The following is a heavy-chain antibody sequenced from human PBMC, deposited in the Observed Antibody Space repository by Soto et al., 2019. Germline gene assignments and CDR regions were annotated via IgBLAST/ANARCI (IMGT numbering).Heavy chain of an antibody. V-gene: IGHV4-59*12. J-gene: IGHJ4*02. CDR1: GGSISYYY. Sequence: PSETLSLTCTVSGGSISYYYWGWIRQPPGKGLEWIGSIYYSGNTHYNPSLKSRVTISVDTSMNQFSLKLSSVTAADTAVYYCARVRISTDYYYDSREYYFDYWGQGTLVTVSS. CDR2: IYYSGNT. CDR3: ARVRISTDYYYDSREYYFDY. D-gene: IGHD3-22*01.